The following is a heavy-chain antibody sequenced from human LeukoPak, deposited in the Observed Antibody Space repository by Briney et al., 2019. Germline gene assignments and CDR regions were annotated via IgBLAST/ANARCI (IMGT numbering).Heavy chain of an antibody. CDR1: GFTFSSYA. CDR3: ARDLRPRRYCSGGSCLGSGEV. J-gene: IGHJ4*02. Sequence: GGSLRLSCAASGFTFSSYAMSWVRQAPGKGLEWVSAIYSGGSTYYADSVKGRFTISRDNSKNTLYLQMNSLRAEDTAVYYCARDLRPRRYCSGGSCLGSGEVWGQGTLVTVSS. D-gene: IGHD2-15*01. V-gene: IGHV3-66*01. CDR2: IYSGGST.